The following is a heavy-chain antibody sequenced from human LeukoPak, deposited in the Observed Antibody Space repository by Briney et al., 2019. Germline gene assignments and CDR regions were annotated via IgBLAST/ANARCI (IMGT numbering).Heavy chain of an antibody. Sequence: GASVKVSCKASGFTFSGYYIHWVRQAPGQGLEWVGWINPNTGGTHYAQKFQGRVSVTRDTSISTAYMELSSLRSDDTAVYYCAREELRLTGTSLDYWGQGTLVTVSS. D-gene: IGHD3-9*01. CDR1: GFTFSGYY. CDR2: INPNTGGT. V-gene: IGHV1-2*02. J-gene: IGHJ4*02. CDR3: AREELRLTGTSLDY.